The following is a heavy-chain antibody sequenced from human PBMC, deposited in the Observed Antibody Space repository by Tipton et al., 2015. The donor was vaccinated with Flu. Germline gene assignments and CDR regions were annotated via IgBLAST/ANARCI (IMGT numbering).Heavy chain of an antibody. D-gene: IGHD1-26*01. CDR2: ISHIGTA. CDR3: ARDRWEYASGFDS. V-gene: IGHV4-38-2*02. Sequence: LSLTCAVSGYSISSGYYWGWIRQPPGKGLEWIGSISHIGTASYNLSLKSRVTILVDTAKNQFSLKLTSMTAADTAVYYCARDRWEYASGFDSWGQGTLVTVSP. CDR1: GYSISSGYY. J-gene: IGHJ4*02.